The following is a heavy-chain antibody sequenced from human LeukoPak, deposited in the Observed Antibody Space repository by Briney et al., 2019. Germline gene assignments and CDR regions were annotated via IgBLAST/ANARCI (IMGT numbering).Heavy chain of an antibody. D-gene: IGHD3-22*01. CDR1: GGSISSSSYY. CDR3: ARICMIVEFLGAFDI. Sequence: SETLSLNCTVSGGSISSSSYYWGWIRQPPGKGLEWIGSIYYSGSTYYNPSLKSRVTISVDTSKNQFSLKLSSVTAADTAVYYCARICMIVEFLGAFDIWGQGTMVTVSS. J-gene: IGHJ3*02. CDR2: IYYSGST. V-gene: IGHV4-39*01.